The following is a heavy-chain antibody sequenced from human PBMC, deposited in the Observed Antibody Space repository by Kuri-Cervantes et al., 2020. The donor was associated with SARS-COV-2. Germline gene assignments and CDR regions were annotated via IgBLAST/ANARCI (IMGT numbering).Heavy chain of an antibody. CDR1: GYTFTGYY. J-gene: IGHJ4*02. V-gene: IGHV1-2*02. CDR3: ARAAVLAAGYFDY. D-gene: IGHD6-13*01. Sequence: ASVKVSCKASGYTFTGYYMHWVRQAPGQGLEWMGWINPNSGGTNYAQKFQGRVTMTRDTSISTAYMELSRLRSDDTAVYYCARAAVLAAGYFDYWGQGTLVTVSS. CDR2: INPNSGGT.